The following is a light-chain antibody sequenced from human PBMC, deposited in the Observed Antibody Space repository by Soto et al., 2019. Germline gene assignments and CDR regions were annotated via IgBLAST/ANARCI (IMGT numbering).Light chain of an antibody. CDR3: SSYTRSSPV. J-gene: IGLJ1*01. Sequence: QSALSRPASVSGSAGQSITISCIGTSSDVDYYKYVSWYQHHPGKAPKLLIYDVSLRPSGVSNRFSGSKSGNTASLTISGLQTDDEAVYYCSSYTRSSPVFGTGTKVTVL. CDR1: SSDVDYYKY. V-gene: IGLV2-14*01. CDR2: DVS.